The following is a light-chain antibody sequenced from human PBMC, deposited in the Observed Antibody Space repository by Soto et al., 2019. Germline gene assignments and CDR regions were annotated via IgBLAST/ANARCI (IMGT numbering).Light chain of an antibody. V-gene: IGLV2-8*01. CDR3: SSKAGSNNLGVV. J-gene: IGLJ2*01. Sequence: QSALTQPPSASGSPGQSVAISCTGTSSDVGGYNDVSWYQQHPGKAPKLMIYEVTERPSGVPDRFSGSKSGNTASLTVSGLQADDEADYYCSSKAGSNNLGVVFGGGTKVTV. CDR2: EVT. CDR1: SSDVGGYND.